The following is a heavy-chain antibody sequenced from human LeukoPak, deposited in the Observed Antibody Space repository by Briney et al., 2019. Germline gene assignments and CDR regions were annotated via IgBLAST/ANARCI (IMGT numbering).Heavy chain of an antibody. Sequence: ASVTVSCTASGYTFTSYGISWVRQAPGQGLEWMGWISAYYGNTNYAQKLQGRVTMTTDTSTSTAYMELRSLRSDDTAVYYCARGRGDYVWGSNWFDPWGQGTLVTVSS. CDR1: GYTFTSYG. V-gene: IGHV1-18*01. CDR3: ARGRGDYVWGSNWFDP. CDR2: ISAYYGNT. D-gene: IGHD3-16*01. J-gene: IGHJ5*02.